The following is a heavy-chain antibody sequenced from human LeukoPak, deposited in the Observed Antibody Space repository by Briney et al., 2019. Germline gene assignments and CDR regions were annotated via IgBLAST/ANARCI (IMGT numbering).Heavy chain of an antibody. V-gene: IGHV3-9*01. D-gene: IGHD4-17*01. CDR2: ISWNSGSI. Sequence: GRSLRLSCAASGFTFDDYAMHWVRQAPGKGLEWVSGISWNSGSIGYADSVKGRFTISRDNSKNTLYLQMNSLRAEDTAVYYCANFRVTTVTTYSYWGQGTLVTVSS. J-gene: IGHJ4*02. CDR1: GFTFDDYA. CDR3: ANFRVTTVTTYSY.